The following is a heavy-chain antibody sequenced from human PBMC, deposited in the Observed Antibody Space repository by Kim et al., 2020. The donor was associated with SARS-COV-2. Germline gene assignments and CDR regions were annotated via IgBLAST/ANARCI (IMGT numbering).Heavy chain of an antibody. CDR1: GFTFSSYG. CDR2: ISYDGSYK. Sequence: GGSLRLSCAASGFTFSSYGMHWVRQAPGKGLEWVSVISYDGSYKYYADSVKGRFTISRDNSKNTLYLQMNSLRAEDTAVYYCAKGDGGLKWAILWLYYFDYWGQGTLVSVCS. CDR3: AKGDGGLKWAILWLYYFDY. J-gene: IGHJ4*02. V-gene: IGHV3-30*18. D-gene: IGHD1-26*01.